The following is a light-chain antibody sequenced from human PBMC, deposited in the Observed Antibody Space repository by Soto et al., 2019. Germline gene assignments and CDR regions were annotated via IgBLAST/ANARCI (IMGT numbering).Light chain of an antibody. CDR3: QQYAASPLT. J-gene: IGKJ4*01. CDR2: GAS. Sequence: EIVLTQSPGTLSLSPGERATLSCRASQSVSSQSLAWYQQTPGQPPRLLVYGASSRATGIPDRFIGSGSGRDFSLTISRLEPEDSGVLCCQQYAASPLTCGGGTKVEIK. V-gene: IGKV3-20*01. CDR1: QSVSSQS.